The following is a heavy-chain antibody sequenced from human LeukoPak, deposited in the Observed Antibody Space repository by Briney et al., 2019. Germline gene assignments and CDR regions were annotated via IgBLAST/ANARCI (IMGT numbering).Heavy chain of an antibody. CDR1: GFTFSRHD. V-gene: IGHV3-66*01. J-gene: IGHJ4*02. CDR3: ARDLATATTAY. D-gene: IGHD4-17*01. Sequence: GGSLRLSCVASGFTFSRHDMNWVRQAPGKGLEWVSVIYSGGTTYYADSVKGRFTISRDNSKNTLYLQMNCLRAEDTAVYYCARDLATATTAYWGQGTLVIVSS. CDR2: IYSGGTT.